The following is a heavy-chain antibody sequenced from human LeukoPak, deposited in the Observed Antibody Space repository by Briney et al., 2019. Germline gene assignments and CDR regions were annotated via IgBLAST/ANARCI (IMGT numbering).Heavy chain of an antibody. CDR1: GFTFSSYA. V-gene: IGHV3-23*01. CDR2: ISGSGGST. J-gene: IGHJ4*02. D-gene: IGHD3-16*01. Sequence: GGSLRLSCAASGFTFSSYAMSWVRQAPGKGLEWVSAISGSGGSTYYADSVKGRFTISRDNSKNTLYLQMNSLRAEDTAVYYCAKDTSGLWHNTLGYWGQGTLVTVSS. CDR3: AKDTSGLWHNTLGY.